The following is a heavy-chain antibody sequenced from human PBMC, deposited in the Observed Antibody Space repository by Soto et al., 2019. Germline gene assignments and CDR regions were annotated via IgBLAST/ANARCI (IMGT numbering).Heavy chain of an antibody. V-gene: IGHV4-59*08. J-gene: IGHJ6*04. Sequence: QVQLQESGPGLVKPSETLSLTCTVSGGSISSSYWNWIRQPPGKGLEWIGYIFYTGNTNYNPPINSLVTISVDTSKSQFTLKLNYLTASDTAVYYRAGHGRYGFPFVVWGKGTTVNVSS. CDR2: IFYTGNT. D-gene: IGHD3-10*01. CDR3: AGHGRYGFPFVV. CDR1: GGSISSSY.